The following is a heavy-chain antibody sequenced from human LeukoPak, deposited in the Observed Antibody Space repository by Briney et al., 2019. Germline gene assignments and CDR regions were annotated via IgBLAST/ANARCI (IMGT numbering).Heavy chain of an antibody. Sequence: GGSLRLSCAASGFNVNSYYMSWVRQAPGRGLEWVSALSSGDNTHYADSVNGRFTISRDNSKNTLYLQMNSLRAEDTAVYYCARDPPGAHFDYWGQGTLVTVSS. J-gene: IGHJ4*02. CDR1: GFNVNSYY. CDR3: ARDPPGAHFDY. CDR2: LSSGDNT. D-gene: IGHD7-27*01. V-gene: IGHV3-53*05.